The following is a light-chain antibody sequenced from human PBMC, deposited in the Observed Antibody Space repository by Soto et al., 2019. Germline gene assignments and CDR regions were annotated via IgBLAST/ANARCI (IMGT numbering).Light chain of an antibody. V-gene: IGLV1-40*01. CDR1: SSNIGAGYD. CDR2: GNS. J-gene: IGLJ1*01. Sequence: QSVLTQPPSVSGAPGQRVTISCTGSSSNIGAGYDVHWYQQLPGTAPKLLIYGNSNRSSGVPDRFSGSKSGTSASLAITGLQADDEADYYCQSYDSSLSGSYVFGTGTKLTVL. CDR3: QSYDSSLSGSYV.